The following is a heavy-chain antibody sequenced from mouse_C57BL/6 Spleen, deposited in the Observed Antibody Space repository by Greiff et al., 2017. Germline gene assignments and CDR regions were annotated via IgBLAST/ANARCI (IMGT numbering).Heavy chain of an antibody. J-gene: IGHJ3*01. CDR1: GFSLTSYA. D-gene: IGHD2-4*01. CDR2: IWTGGGT. Sequence: VMLVESGPGLVAPSQSLSITCTVSGFSLTSYAISWVRQPPGKGLEWLGVIWTGGGTNYNSALKSRLSISKDNSKSQVFLKMNILQTDDTARYYCASHYDGFAYWGQGTLVTVSA. CDR3: ASHYDGFAY. V-gene: IGHV2-9-1*01.